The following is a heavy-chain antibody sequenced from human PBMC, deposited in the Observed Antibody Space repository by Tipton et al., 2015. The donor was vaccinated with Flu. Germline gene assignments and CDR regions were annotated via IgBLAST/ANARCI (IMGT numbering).Heavy chain of an antibody. CDR1: GGSISSGSYY. CDR3: ARGVIYYDSSGPITDAVDI. CDR2: IYTSGST. Sequence: TLSLTCTVSGGSISSGSYYWSWIRQPAGKGLEWIGRIYTSGSTNYNPSLKSRVTISVDTSKNQFSLKLSSVTAADTAVYYCARGVIYYDSSGPITDAVDIWGQGTMVTVSS. V-gene: IGHV4-61*02. J-gene: IGHJ3*02. D-gene: IGHD3-22*01.